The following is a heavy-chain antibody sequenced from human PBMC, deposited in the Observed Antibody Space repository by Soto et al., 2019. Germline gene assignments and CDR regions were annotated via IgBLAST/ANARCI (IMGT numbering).Heavy chain of an antibody. Sequence: LRLSCAASGFTFSSYGMHWVRQAPGKGLEWVAVISYDGSNKYYADSVKGRFTISRDNSKNTLYLQMNSLRAEDTAVYYCAKDRRDIVVVVAASWGQGTLVTVSS. V-gene: IGHV3-30*18. CDR2: ISYDGSNK. CDR3: AKDRRDIVVVVAAS. CDR1: GFTFSSYG. D-gene: IGHD2-15*01. J-gene: IGHJ5*02.